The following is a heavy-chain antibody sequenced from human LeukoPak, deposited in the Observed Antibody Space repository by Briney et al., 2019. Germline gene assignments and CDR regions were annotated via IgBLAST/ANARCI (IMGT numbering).Heavy chain of an antibody. J-gene: IGHJ4*02. CDR1: GFTFSSYS. D-gene: IGHD6-13*01. CDR3: ARDRGDLSSSLDY. Sequence: GGSLRLSCVASGFTFSSYSMNWVRQAPGKGLEWVSSISSSSSYIYYADSVKGRFTISRDNARNSLYLQMNSLRAEDTAVYYCARDRGDLSSSLDYWGQGTLVTVSS. V-gene: IGHV3-21*01. CDR2: ISSSSSYI.